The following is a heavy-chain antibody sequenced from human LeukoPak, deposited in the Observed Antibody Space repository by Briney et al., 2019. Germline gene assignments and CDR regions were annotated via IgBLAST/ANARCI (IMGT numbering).Heavy chain of an antibody. CDR1: GFTFSNYW. V-gene: IGHV3-7*05. J-gene: IGHJ4*02. Sequence: PGGSLRLSCAASGFTFSNYWMTCVRQAPGKGLEWVANIKKDGGDKYYVDSVKGRFTISRDNTKNLLYLQMNSLRAEDTAMYYCATYYDSGPCKDWGQGTLVTVSS. CDR2: IKKDGGDK. CDR3: ATYYDSGPCKD. D-gene: IGHD3-22*01.